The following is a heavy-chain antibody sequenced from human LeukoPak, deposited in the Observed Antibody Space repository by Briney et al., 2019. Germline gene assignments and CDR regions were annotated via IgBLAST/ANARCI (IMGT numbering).Heavy chain of an antibody. CDR1: GGTFSSYA. J-gene: IGHJ4*02. CDR2: IIPIFGTA. V-gene: IGHV1-69*06. CDR3: ARDRYCSSTSCYLVD. Sequence: SVKVSCKASGGTFSSYAISWVRQAPGQGLEWMGGIIPIFGTAHYAQKFQGRVTITADKSTSTAYMELSSLRSEDTAVYYCARDRYCSSTSCYLVDWGQGTLVTVSS. D-gene: IGHD2-2*01.